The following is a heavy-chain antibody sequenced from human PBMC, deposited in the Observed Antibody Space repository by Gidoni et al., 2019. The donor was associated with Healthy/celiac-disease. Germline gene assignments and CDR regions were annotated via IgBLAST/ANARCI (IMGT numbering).Heavy chain of an antibody. CDR2: IWYDGSNK. Sequence: QVQLVASGGGVVQPGRSLRLSCAASGFTFSSYGMHWVRQAPGKGLEWVAVIWYDGSNKYYADSVKGRFTISRDNSKNTLYLQMNSLRAEDTAVYYCARDRLNYYGSGSLYYGMDVWGQGTTVTVSS. D-gene: IGHD3-10*01. CDR1: GFTFSSYG. V-gene: IGHV3-33*01. CDR3: ARDRLNYYGSGSLYYGMDV. J-gene: IGHJ6*02.